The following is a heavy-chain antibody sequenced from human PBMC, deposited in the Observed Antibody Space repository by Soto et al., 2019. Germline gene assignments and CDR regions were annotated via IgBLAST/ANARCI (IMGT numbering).Heavy chain of an antibody. Sequence: ASVKVSCTAPGYTFTGYYMHWVRQAPGQGLEWMGWINPNSGGTNYAQKFQGWVTMTRDTSISTAYMELSRLRSDDTAVYYCARARHVLRYFDWLYGYYYGMDVWGQGTTVTVSS. J-gene: IGHJ6*02. D-gene: IGHD3-9*01. V-gene: IGHV1-2*04. CDR2: INPNSGGT. CDR3: ARARHVLRYFDWLYGYYYGMDV. CDR1: GYTFTGYY.